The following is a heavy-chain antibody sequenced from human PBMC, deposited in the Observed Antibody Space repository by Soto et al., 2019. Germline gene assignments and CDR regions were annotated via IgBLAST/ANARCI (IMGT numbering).Heavy chain of an antibody. V-gene: IGHV1-46*01. Sequence: QVQLVQSGAEVKKPGASVKVSCKASGYTFTSYYMHWVRQAPGQGLEWMGIINPSGGSTSYAQKCQGRVTMTRDTSTSTVYMELSRLGSEDTAGYYCARDRWELGEDAFDIWGQGTMVTVSS. CDR1: GYTFTSYY. D-gene: IGHD1-26*01. J-gene: IGHJ3*02. CDR2: INPSGGST. CDR3: ARDRWELGEDAFDI.